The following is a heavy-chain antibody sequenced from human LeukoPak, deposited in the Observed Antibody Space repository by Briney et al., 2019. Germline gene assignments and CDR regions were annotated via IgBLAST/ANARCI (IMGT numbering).Heavy chain of an antibody. CDR1: GGPLSAYY. CDR3: ASGETGSTLGGY. D-gene: IGHD1-1*01. CDR2: IYDTGNT. Sequence: PSETLSLTCTVSGGPLSAYYWTWIRQPPGKGLEWIGYIYDTGNTNYNPSLKSRVTMSVDTSKNQFSLKLTSVTAADTAVYYCASGETGSTLGGYWGQGTLVTVS. J-gene: IGHJ4*02. V-gene: IGHV4-59*01.